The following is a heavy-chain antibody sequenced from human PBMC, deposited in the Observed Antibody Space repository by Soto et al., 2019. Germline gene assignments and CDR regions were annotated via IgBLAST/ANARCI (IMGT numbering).Heavy chain of an antibody. J-gene: IGHJ4*02. CDR2: TYYSGDT. V-gene: IGHV4-39*01. CDR1: GGSITSSDYY. D-gene: IGHD3-10*01. CDR3: ARAQSGFFGSGSYYNGLFDI. Sequence: SETLSLTCTVSGGSITSSDYYWGWTRQSPGKGLEWLGNTYYSGDTYYNPSLKSRLTISVDTSKNQFSLKLSSVTAADTALYYCARAQSGFFGSGSYYNGLFDIWGQGILVTVSS.